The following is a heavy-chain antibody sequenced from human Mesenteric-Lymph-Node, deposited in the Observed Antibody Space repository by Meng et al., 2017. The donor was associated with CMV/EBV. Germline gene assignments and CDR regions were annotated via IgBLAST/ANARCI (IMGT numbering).Heavy chain of an antibody. V-gene: IGHV3-48*03. Sequence: GGSLRLSCAASGFIFSSYEMNWVRQAPGQGLEWVAFISRSGSPIYYADSVKGRFTISRANAKKSLYLQMNSLRVEDTAVYYCTRDKDMVADYWGQGTLVTVSS. CDR2: ISRSGSPI. J-gene: IGHJ4*02. D-gene: IGHD2-15*01. CDR1: GFIFSSYE. CDR3: TRDKDMVADY.